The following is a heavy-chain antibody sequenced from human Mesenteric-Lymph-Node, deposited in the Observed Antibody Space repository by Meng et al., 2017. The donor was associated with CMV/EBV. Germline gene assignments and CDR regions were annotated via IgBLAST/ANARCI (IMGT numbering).Heavy chain of an antibody. Sequence: FSGYYWSWIRQPPGEGLEWIGEINHSGSTNYNPSLKSRVTISVDTSKNQFSLKLSSVTAADTAVYYCARESVLRYFDWSTRSNFDYWGQGTLVTVSS. CDR1: FSGYY. CDR2: INHSGST. D-gene: IGHD3-9*01. V-gene: IGHV4-34*01. CDR3: ARESVLRYFDWSTRSNFDY. J-gene: IGHJ4*02.